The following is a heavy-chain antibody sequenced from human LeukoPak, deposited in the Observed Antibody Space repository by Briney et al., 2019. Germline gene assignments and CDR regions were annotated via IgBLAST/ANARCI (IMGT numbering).Heavy chain of an antibody. D-gene: IGHD5-24*01. Sequence: PGGSLRLSCAASGFTFSSYATHWVRQAPGKGLEWVAVISYDGSNKYYADSVKGRPTISRDNSKNTLYLQMNSLRAEDTAVYYCGRDTAVERWLQSHYYYGMGVWGQGTTVTVSS. CDR3: GRDTAVERWLQSHYYYGMGV. CDR1: GFTFSSYA. CDR2: ISYDGSNK. V-gene: IGHV3-30-3*01. J-gene: IGHJ6*02.